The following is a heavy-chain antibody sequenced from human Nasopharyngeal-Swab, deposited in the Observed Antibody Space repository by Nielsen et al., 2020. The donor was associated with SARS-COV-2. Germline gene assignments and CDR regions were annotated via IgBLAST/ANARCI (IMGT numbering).Heavy chain of an antibody. D-gene: IGHD2-21*02. Sequence: GESLKISCAASGFTFNTYSMTWVRQAPGKGPEWVSLINGGGSLTYYADSVKGRFTISRDNSKNTLYLQMNRLKADDTAIYYCAKEAPSCGADCRSLSDYWGQGMLVTVSS. V-gene: IGHV3-23*01. CDR3: AKEAPSCGADCRSLSDY. J-gene: IGHJ4*02. CDR2: INGGGSLT. CDR1: GFTFNTYS.